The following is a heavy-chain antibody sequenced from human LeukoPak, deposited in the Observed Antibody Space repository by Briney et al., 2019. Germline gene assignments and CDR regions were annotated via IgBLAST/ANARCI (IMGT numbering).Heavy chain of an antibody. J-gene: IGHJ3*02. CDR3: ARRLRHRGAFDI. CDR1: GGSFSGYY. Sequence: SETLSLTCAVYGGSFSGYYWSWIRQPSGKGLEWIGEINHSGSTNYNPSLKSRVTISVDTSKNQFSLKLSSVTAADTAVYYCARRLRHRGAFDIWGQGTMVTVSS. D-gene: IGHD3-16*01. CDR2: INHSGST. V-gene: IGHV4-34*01.